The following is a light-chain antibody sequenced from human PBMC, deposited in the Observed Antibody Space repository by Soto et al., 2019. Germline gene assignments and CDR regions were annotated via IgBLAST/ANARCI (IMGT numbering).Light chain of an antibody. CDR3: QQYKNLPPDT. J-gene: IGKJ2*01. CDR1: QSVNNN. CDR2: GAS. V-gene: IGKV3-15*01. Sequence: EIILTQSPASLSVSPGERATLSCRASQSVNNNLAWYQKKPGQAPRLLIYGASTRATGIPGRFRGSGSGTEFTLTITSLQSEDFAVYFCQQYKNLPPDTFGQGTKLEIK.